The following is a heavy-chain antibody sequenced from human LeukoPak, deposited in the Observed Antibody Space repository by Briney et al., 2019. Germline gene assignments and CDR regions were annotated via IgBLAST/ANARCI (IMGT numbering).Heavy chain of an antibody. Sequence: ASVKVSCKASGYTFAGYFIHWVRQAPGQGLAWMGWIKPSTGETKYAAKFQGRVTLTRDTSISTAYMELSRLRSDDTAVYYCARGTVIAVDYWGQGTLVTVSS. CDR3: ARGTVIAVDY. J-gene: IGHJ4*02. V-gene: IGHV1-2*02. CDR1: GYTFAGYF. CDR2: IKPSTGET. D-gene: IGHD3-22*01.